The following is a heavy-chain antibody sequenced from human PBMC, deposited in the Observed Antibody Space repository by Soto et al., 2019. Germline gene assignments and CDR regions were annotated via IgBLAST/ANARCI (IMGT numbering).Heavy chain of an antibody. J-gene: IGHJ5*02. V-gene: IGHV4-30-4*01. CDR3: ASSGIAAAGTGFDP. CDR2: IYYSGST. D-gene: IGHD6-13*01. Sequence: PSETLSLTCTVSGGSISSGDYYWSWIRQPPGKGLEWIGYIYYSGSTYYNPSLKSRVTISVDTSKNQFSLKLSSVTAADTAVYYCASSGIAAAGTGFDPWGQGTLVTVSS. CDR1: GGSISSGDYY.